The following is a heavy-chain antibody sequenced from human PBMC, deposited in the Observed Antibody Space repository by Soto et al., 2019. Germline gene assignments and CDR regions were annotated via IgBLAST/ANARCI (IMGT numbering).Heavy chain of an antibody. CDR1: GFTFSSYA. Sequence: GGSLRLSCAASGFTFSSYAMSWVRQAPGKGLEWVSAISGSGGSTYYADSVKGRFTISRDNSKNTLYLQMNSLRAEDTAVYYCANIRGQYWTIFGVVTPVEYMDVWGKGTTVTVSS. J-gene: IGHJ6*03. CDR3: ANIRGQYWTIFGVVTPVEYMDV. CDR2: ISGSGGST. V-gene: IGHV3-23*01. D-gene: IGHD3-3*01.